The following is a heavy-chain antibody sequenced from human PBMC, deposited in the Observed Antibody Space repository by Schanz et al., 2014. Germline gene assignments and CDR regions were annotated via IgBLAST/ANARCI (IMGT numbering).Heavy chain of an antibody. Sequence: EVQLVESGGGLVQPGGSLRLSCAASGFTFSSHWMHWVRQDPGKGLVWVARINSVGSNTDYADSVTGRFTISRDNAKTTLYLQMNSLRAEDTAIFFCAKDAPYPFDLWGRGTLITVSS. V-gene: IGHV3-74*01. J-gene: IGHJ2*01. CDR1: GFTFSSHW. CDR2: INSVGSNT. CDR3: AKDAPYPFDL.